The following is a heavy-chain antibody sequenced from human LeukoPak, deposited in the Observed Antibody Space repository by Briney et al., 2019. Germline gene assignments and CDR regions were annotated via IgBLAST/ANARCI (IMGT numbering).Heavy chain of an antibody. J-gene: IGHJ5*02. D-gene: IGHD3/OR15-3a*01. V-gene: IGHV4-61*02. Sequence: SETLSLTCTVSGGSISSGSYYWSWIRQPAGKGLEWIGRIYTSGSTNYNPFLKSRVTISVDTSKNQFSLKLSSVTAADTAVYYCASGWTSQGWFDPWGQGTLVTVSS. CDR2: IYTSGST. CDR3: ASGWTSQGWFDP. CDR1: GGSISSGSYY.